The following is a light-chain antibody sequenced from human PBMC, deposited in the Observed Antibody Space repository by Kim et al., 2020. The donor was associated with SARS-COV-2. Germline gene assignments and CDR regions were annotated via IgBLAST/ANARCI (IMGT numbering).Light chain of an antibody. CDR1: RSDVGCYNH. J-gene: IGLJ1*01. V-gene: IGLV2-11*01. CDR2: DFN. Sequence: GQSVTISCTGTRSDVGCYNHVSWYQHHQGKAHKLIINDFNKGPTGDPDGFSGYKSGNTAFQIISGLQAEDEGDYYCCSFAGPDIYVFGSGTKVTVL. CDR3: CSFAGPDIYV.